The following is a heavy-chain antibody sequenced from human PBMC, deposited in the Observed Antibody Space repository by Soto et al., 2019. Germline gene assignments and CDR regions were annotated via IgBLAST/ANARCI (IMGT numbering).Heavy chain of an antibody. J-gene: IGHJ4*02. CDR1: GFTFNNYW. CDR2: IKRDGSDK. CDR3: ARGSCSGGTCYAIFFDN. V-gene: IGHV3-7*01. D-gene: IGHD2-15*01. Sequence: GGSLRLSCVASGFTFNNYWMSWVRQAPGQGLEWVANIKRDGSDKYYVDSVKGRFTISRDNAKNSLYLQMNSLRAEDTAVYYCARGSCSGGTCYAIFFDNWGQGTLVTVS.